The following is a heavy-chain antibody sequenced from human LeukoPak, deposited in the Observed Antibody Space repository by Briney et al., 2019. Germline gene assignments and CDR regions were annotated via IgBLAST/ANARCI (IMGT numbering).Heavy chain of an antibody. CDR2: INGRGDNT. V-gene: IGHV3-23*01. J-gene: IGHJ5*02. Sequence: HTGGSLRLSCAAPGVIISSYAMSWVRQAPGKGLEWVSAINGRGDNTYYADFVKGRFTISRDNSKSTVYLQMNSLRTEDTAVYYCAKDRVSPGFNWFDPWGQGTLVTVSS. D-gene: IGHD2/OR15-2a*01. CDR1: GVIISSYA. CDR3: AKDRVSPGFNWFDP.